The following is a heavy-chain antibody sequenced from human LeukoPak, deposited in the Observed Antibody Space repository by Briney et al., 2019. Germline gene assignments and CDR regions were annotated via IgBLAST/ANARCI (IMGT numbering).Heavy chain of an antibody. CDR3: ARGNYDNSGFLDY. Sequence: LGGSLRLSCVVSGFTFNRCWMNWVRQAPGKGLEWVAVIWYDGSNKYYADSVKGRFIISRDNSKNTLYLQMNSLRAEDTAVYYCARGNYDNSGFLDYWGQGTLVTVSS. D-gene: IGHD3-22*01. J-gene: IGHJ4*02. CDR1: GFTFNRCW. CDR2: IWYDGSNK. V-gene: IGHV3-33*07.